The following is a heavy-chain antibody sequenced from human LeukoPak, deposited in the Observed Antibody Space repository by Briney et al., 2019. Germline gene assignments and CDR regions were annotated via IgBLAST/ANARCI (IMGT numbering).Heavy chain of an antibody. CDR3: ARDHPAYCGGDCLYYFDY. V-gene: IGHV1-18*01. CDR1: GCTFTSYG. D-gene: IGHD2-21*02. J-gene: IGHJ4*02. CDR2: ISAYNGNT. Sequence: GASVKVSCKASGCTFTSYGISWVRQAPGQGLEWMGWISAYNGNTNYAQKLQGRVTMTTDTSTSTAYMELRSLRSDDTAVYYCARDHPAYCGGDCLYYFDYWGQGTLVTVSS.